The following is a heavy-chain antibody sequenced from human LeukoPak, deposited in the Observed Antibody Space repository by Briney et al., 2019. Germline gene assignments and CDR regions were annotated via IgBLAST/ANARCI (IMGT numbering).Heavy chain of an antibody. CDR2: INPSGGST. V-gene: IGHV1-46*01. CDR1: GYTFTSYY. D-gene: IGHD6-6*01. CDR3: ARYSSSTRGYFDY. Sequence: ASVKVSCKASGYTFTSYYMHWVRQAPGQGLEWMGIINPSGGSTSYAQKFQGRVTMTRDMSTSKVYMELRSLRSEDTAVYYCARYSSSTRGYFDYWGQGTLVTVSS. J-gene: IGHJ4*02.